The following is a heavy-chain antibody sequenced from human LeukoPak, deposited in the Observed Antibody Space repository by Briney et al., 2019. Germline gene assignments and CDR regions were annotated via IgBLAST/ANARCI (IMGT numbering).Heavy chain of an antibody. J-gene: IGHJ6*03. CDR2: INSGSTYM. CDR3: ARVEATTGRNYHYYYMDV. Sequence: GGSLRLSCRASVFYFSSYSMNWVRQAPGKGLEWVSSINSGSTYMYYADSVKGRFTISRDNAKNSLHLQMDSLRAEDTAAYFCARVEATTGRNYHYYYMDVWGKGTTVTVSS. V-gene: IGHV3-21*01. CDR1: VFYFSSYS. D-gene: IGHD1-1*01.